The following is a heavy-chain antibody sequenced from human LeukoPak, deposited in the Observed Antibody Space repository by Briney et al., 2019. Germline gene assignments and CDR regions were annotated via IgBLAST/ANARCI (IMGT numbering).Heavy chain of an antibody. V-gene: IGHV4-34*01. CDR2: INHSGST. J-gene: IGHJ4*02. CDR3: ARGRTVYKVTTFFYY. Sequence: SETLSLTCAVYGGSFSGYYWSWIRQLPGKGLEWIGEINHSGSTNYNPSLKSRVTISVDTSKNQFSLKLSSVTAADTAVYYCARGRTVYKVTTFFYYWGQGTLVTVSS. CDR1: GGSFSGYY. D-gene: IGHD4-17*01.